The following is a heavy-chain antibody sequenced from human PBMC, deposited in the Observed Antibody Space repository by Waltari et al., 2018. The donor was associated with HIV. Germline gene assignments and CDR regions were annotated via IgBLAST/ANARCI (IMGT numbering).Heavy chain of an antibody. Sequence: DVQLVESGGGLVRPGGSLKLSCAVSGITFKNAWLSWVRQAPGQGLEGLGHGKSKSDGGKTDYAAPVRGRFTISADDFNDTVFLTMNSLKIEDTAIYYCTTFEMGTTRNYWGQGTLVTVSS. J-gene: IGHJ4*02. CDR3: TTFEMGTTRNY. CDR1: GITFKNAW. CDR2: GKSKSDGGKT. V-gene: IGHV3-15*05. D-gene: IGHD2-15*01.